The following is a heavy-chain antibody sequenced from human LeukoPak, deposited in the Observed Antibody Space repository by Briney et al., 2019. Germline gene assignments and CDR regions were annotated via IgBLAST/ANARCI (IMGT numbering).Heavy chain of an antibody. CDR1: GFTFSSYG. J-gene: IGHJ4*02. D-gene: IGHD4-17*01. Sequence: PGGSLRLSCAASGFTFSSYGMHWVRRPPGKGLEWVAVISYDGINKYHADSVKGRFTISRDNSKNTLYPQMNSLRAEDTALYYCANLYGDSSLDYWGQGTLVTVSS. V-gene: IGHV3-30*18. CDR2: ISYDGINK. CDR3: ANLYGDSSLDY.